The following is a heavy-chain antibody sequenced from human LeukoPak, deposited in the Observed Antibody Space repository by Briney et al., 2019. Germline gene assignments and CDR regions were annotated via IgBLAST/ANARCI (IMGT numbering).Heavy chain of an antibody. CDR3: ATEVGATTSFDY. CDR2: ISCDGSNK. V-gene: IGHV3-30*03. J-gene: IGHJ4*02. D-gene: IGHD1-26*01. Sequence: GGSLRLSCAASGFTFSSYGMHWVRQAPGKGLEWVAVISCDGSNKYYADSVKGRFTISRDNSKNTLYLQMNSLRAEDTAVYYCATEVGATTSFDYWGQGTLVTVSS. CDR1: GFTFSSYG.